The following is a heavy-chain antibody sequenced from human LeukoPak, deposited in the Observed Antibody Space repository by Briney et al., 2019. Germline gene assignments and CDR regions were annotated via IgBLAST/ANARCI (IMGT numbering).Heavy chain of an antibody. D-gene: IGHD1-26*01. CDR2: INPNSGGT. Sequence: GASVKVSCKASGYTFTGYYMHWVRQAPGQGLEWMGRINPNSGGTNYAQKFQGRVTMTRDTSISTAYMELSRLRSDDTAVYYCATAGSWELLRWPDYWGQGTLVTVSS. CDR3: ATAGSWELLRWPDY. CDR1: GYTFTGYY. J-gene: IGHJ4*02. V-gene: IGHV1-2*06.